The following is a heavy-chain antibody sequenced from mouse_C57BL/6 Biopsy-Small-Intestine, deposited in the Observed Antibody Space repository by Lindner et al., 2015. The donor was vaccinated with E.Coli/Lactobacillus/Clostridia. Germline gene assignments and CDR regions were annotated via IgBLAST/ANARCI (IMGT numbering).Heavy chain of an antibody. Sequence: QLQESGPELVKPGASVKISCKASGYALSNSWMNWVKQWPGKGLEWIGRIYLGNGDTNYNGKFKGKATLTADKSSSTAYMQLSSLTSEDSAVYFCARTYFYAMDYWGQGTSVTVSS. V-gene: IGHV1-82*01. CDR1: GYALSNSW. D-gene: IGHD2-10*01. J-gene: IGHJ4*01. CDR3: ARTYFYAMDY. CDR2: IYLGNGDT.